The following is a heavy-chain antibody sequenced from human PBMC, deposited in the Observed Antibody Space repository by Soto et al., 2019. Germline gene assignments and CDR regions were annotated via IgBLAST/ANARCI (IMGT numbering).Heavy chain of an antibody. D-gene: IGHD6-19*01. J-gene: IGHJ6*02. CDR3: ARDGSGRNYYYYGMDV. Sequence: QVQLVQSGAEVKKPGASVKVSCKASGYTFTGYYMHWVRQAPGQGLEWMGWINPNSGGTNYAQKFQGWVTMTRDTSISTDYMELSRLRSDDTAVYYCARDGSGRNYYYYGMDVWGQGTTVTVSS. V-gene: IGHV1-2*04. CDR2: INPNSGGT. CDR1: GYTFTGYY.